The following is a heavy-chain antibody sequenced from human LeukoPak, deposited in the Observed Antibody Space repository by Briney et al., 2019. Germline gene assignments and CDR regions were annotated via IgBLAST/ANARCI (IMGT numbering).Heavy chain of an antibody. J-gene: IGHJ4*02. CDR1: GGSISSYY. D-gene: IGHD3-22*01. CDR3: AREDYYDSSGFDY. V-gene: IGHV4-59*01. Sequence: PSETLSLTCTVSGGSISSYYWSWLRQPPGKGREGIGYIYYSGSTNYNPSLKSRVTISVATSKNQFSLKLSSVTAADTAVYYCAREDYYDSSGFDYWGQGTLVTVSS. CDR2: IYYSGST.